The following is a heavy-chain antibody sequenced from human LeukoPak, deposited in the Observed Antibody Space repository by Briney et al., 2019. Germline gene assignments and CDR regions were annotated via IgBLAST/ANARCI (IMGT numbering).Heavy chain of an antibody. CDR1: GFTFSNYE. CDR2: TSSSGGIT. J-gene: IGHJ5*02. Sequence: GGSLRLTCAASGFTFSNYEMNWVRQAPGKGLEWISYTSSSGGITYYADSVKGRFTISRNNAKNSLYLQMNSLRAEDTAVYYCARDLLLFYSSAQDPIEINFDPSGQRDLGTVSS. V-gene: IGHV3-48*03. D-gene: IGHD3-16*01. CDR3: ARDLLLFYSSAQDPIEINFDP.